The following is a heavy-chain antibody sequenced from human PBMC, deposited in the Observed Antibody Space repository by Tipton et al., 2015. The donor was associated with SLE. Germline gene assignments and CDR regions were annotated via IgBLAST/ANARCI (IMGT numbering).Heavy chain of an antibody. CDR2: ISSNGDST. CDR3: ARSPPKNWYFDV. J-gene: IGHJ2*01. CDR1: GFNFDSYV. Sequence: SLRLSCAASGFNFDSYVMHWVRQAPGKGLEYVSAISSNGDSTDYASSVKGRFTISRDNSKNTVYLQMGSLRAEDMAVYYCARSPPKNWYFDVWGRSTVVTVSS. V-gene: IGHV3-64*01.